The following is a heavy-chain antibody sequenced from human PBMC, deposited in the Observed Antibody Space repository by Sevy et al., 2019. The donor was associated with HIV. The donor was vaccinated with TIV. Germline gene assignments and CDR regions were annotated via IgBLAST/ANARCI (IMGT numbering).Heavy chain of an antibody. V-gene: IGHV3-21*01. CDR3: ARGGYCSSTSCYAEDLDY. D-gene: IGHD2-2*01. CDR1: GFTFSSYS. CDR2: ISSSSSYI. Sequence: GGSLRLSCAASGFTFSSYSMNWVRQAPAKGLEWVSSISSSSSYIYYADSVKGRFTISRDNAKNSLYLQMNSPRAEDTAVYYCARGGYCSSTSCYAEDLDYWGQGTLVTVSS. J-gene: IGHJ4*02.